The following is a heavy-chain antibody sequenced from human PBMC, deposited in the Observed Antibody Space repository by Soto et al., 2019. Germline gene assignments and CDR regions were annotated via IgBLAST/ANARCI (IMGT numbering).Heavy chain of an antibody. CDR3: ATDRVGIADRRYWFDP. J-gene: IGHJ5*02. Sequence: ASVKVSCKASGYSFTGYYIYWVRQAPGQGLDWMGWINPNSGVTTYAQKFQGRVTMTRDTSISTAYMELNRLTSNDTAVYYCATDRVGIADRRYWFDPWGQGTLVTVSS. CDR2: INPNSGVT. V-gene: IGHV1-2*02. CDR1: GYSFTGYY. D-gene: IGHD6-6*01.